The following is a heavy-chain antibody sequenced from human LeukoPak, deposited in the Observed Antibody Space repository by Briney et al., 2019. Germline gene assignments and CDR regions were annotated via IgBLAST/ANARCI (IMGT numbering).Heavy chain of an antibody. CDR1: GFTFSNYY. V-gene: IGHV3-11*01. D-gene: IGHD3-10*01. J-gene: IGHJ6*02. CDR3: ARDMLSGSGTPMKYGLDV. Sequence: GGSLRLSCAASGFTFSNYYMSWVRQAPGKGLEWVAFISGSATTTYYVDSVKGRFTLSSDNAKNSLYLQMNSLRAEDPAVYYCARDMLSGSGTPMKYGLDVWGPGTTVPVSS. CDR2: ISGSATTT.